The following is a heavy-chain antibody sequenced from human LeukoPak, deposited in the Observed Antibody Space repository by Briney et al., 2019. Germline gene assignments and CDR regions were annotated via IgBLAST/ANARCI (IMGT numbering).Heavy chain of an antibody. J-gene: IGHJ3*02. D-gene: IGHD3-16*01. CDR1: GASISSHY. CDR2: IYYSGST. V-gene: IGHV4-59*08. Sequence: SETLSLTCAVSGASISSHYWGWIRQPPGKGLEYIGYIYYSGSTNYNPSLQSRLTISVDTSKIHFSLRLTSVTAADTAVYYCARRGGGHAFDIWGQGTLVTVSS. CDR3: ARRGGGHAFDI.